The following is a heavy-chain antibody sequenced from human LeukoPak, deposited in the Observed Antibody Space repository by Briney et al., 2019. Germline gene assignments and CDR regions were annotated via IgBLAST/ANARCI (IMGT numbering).Heavy chain of an antibody. V-gene: IGHV4-4*07. CDR1: GGSLSSYY. J-gene: IGHJ4*02. CDR3: ARGRKWELPFDY. D-gene: IGHD1-26*01. CDR2: IYTSGST. Sequence: SETLSLTCTVPGGSLSSYYWSWIRQPAGKGLEWIGRIYTSGSTNYNPSLKSRVTMSVDTSKNQFSLKLSSVTAADTAVYYCARGRKWELPFDYWGQGTLVTVSS.